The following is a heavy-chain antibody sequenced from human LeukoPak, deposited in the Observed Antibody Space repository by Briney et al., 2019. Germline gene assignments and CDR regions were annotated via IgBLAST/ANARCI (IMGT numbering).Heavy chain of an antibody. CDR1: GLTFSSYA. J-gene: IGHJ6*02. CDR3: ASGYYYGSGDFYYGMDV. Sequence: GGSLRLSCAASGLTFSSYAMHWVRQAPGKGLEWVAVISYDGSNKYYADSVKGRFTISGDNSKNTLYLQMNSLRAEDTAVYYCASGYYYGSGDFYYGMDVWGQGTTVTVSS. D-gene: IGHD3-10*01. CDR2: ISYDGSNK. V-gene: IGHV3-30-3*01.